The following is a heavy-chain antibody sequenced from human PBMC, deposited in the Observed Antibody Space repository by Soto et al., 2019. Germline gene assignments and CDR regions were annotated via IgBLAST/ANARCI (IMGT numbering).Heavy chain of an antibody. CDR3: ARNDGDDSTNF. CDR2: IATHDGSS. D-gene: IGHD3-22*01. J-gene: IGHJ4*02. Sequence: QVQLLQSGPEVKRPGASVKVSCQASGYTFTAYGLNWVRRAQGRGLEWMGRIATHDGSSVSAQRLQGRLTLTRDSFTSTAYMELGGLTSDYTGLYYCARNDGDDSTNFWGQGTLVTVSS. CDR1: GYTFTAYG. V-gene: IGHV1-18*04.